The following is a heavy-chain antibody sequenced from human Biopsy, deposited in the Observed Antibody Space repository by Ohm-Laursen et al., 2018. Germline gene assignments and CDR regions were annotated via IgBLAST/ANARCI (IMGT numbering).Heavy chain of an antibody. V-gene: IGHV1-46*01. J-gene: IGHJ6*02. CDR2: ISPSGGGT. CDR3: AIFEGYSDDNLDYEHYGMDV. D-gene: IGHD1-26*01. Sequence: ASVKVSCKGSEFSFSRYNMHWVRQAPGRGLEWMGIISPSGGGTMDTQKFQDRLTMTRDTSTSTVHMELKSLKSEDTAVYYCAIFEGYSDDNLDYEHYGMDVWGQGATVTVSS. CDR1: EFSFSRYN.